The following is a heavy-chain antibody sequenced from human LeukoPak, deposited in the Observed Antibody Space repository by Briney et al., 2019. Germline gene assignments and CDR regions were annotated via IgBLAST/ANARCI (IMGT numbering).Heavy chain of an antibody. D-gene: IGHD3-3*01. CDR1: GASISSNNWW. CDR3: ARARIAGILEWLLDDAFDI. J-gene: IGHJ3*02. Sequence: KPSGTLSLTCAVSGASISSNNWWWSWVRQPPGKGLEWIGYIYYSGSTYYNPSLKSRVTISVDTSKNQFSLKLSSVTAADTAVYYCARARIAGILEWLLDDAFDIWGQGTMVTVSS. CDR2: IYYSGST. V-gene: IGHV4-30-4*01.